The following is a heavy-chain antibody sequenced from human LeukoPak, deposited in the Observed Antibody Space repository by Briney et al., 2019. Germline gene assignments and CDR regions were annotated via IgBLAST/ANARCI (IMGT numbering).Heavy chain of an antibody. D-gene: IGHD3-16*01. CDR1: GSTFSTYS. V-gene: IGHV3-21*04. CDR3: AKLGGQEVHNYYVAV. Sequence: PGGSLRLSCAASGSTFSTYSMNWVRQAPGKGLEWVSSISSSRDHIYYADSVKGRFTISRDNAENSLHLQMSSLRAEDTAVYYCAKLGGQEVHNYYVAVWGKGTTVAVSS. CDR2: ISSSRDHI. J-gene: IGHJ6*03.